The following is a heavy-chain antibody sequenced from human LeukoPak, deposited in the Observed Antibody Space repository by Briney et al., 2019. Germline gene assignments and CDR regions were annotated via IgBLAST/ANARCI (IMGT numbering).Heavy chain of an antibody. CDR1: GFTFSSYS. J-gene: IGHJ6*03. CDR3: ARANGDFTHYYYMDV. Sequence: PGGSLRLSCAAFGFTFSSYSMNWLRQAPGKGLEWVSSISSSSSYIYYADSVKGRFTFSRDNAKNSLYLQMNSLRAEETAVYYCARANGDFTHYYYMDVWGKGTTVTVSS. D-gene: IGHD7-27*01. CDR2: ISSSSSYI. V-gene: IGHV3-21*01.